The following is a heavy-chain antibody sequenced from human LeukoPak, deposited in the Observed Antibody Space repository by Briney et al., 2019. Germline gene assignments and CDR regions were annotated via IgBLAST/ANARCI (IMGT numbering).Heavy chain of an antibody. CDR3: ARDYYDSSGYYYFDY. Sequence: GGSLRLSCEASGFTFSRYGMSWVRQAPGKGLEWVSYISSSGSTIYYADSVKGRFTISRDNAKNSLYLQMNSLRAEDTAVYYCARDYYDSSGYYYFDYWGQGTLVTVSS. CDR2: ISSSGSTI. V-gene: IGHV3-48*04. D-gene: IGHD3-22*01. CDR1: GFTFSRYG. J-gene: IGHJ4*02.